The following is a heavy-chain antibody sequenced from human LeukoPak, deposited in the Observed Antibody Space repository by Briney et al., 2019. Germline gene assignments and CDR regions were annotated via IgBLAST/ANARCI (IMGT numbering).Heavy chain of an antibody. CDR3: ARDPVYCYATSCYYNWFDP. D-gene: IGHD2-2*01. J-gene: IGHJ5*02. Sequence: GASVKVSCKASGYTFTGYYIHWVRQAPGQGLEWMGRINPNSGDTNYAQKSQGRVTMTRDTSISTAYMDLSRLRFDDTAVYYCARDPVYCYATSCYYNWFDPWGQGTLVTVSS. CDR1: GYTFTGYY. CDR2: INPNSGDT. V-gene: IGHV1-2*06.